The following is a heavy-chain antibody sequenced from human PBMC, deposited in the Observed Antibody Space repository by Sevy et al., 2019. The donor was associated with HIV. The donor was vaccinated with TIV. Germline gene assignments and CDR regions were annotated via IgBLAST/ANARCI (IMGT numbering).Heavy chain of an antibody. CDR1: GYSFTAYY. V-gene: IGHV1-2*02. CDR2: INHNSGDT. Sequence: ASVKVSCKASGYSFTAYYMYWVRQAPGQGLEWMGWINHNSGDTNYAQKFQGKMTMTSDASISTAYMELSRLRLDDTALYYCARGLTILGVEPLKDWGQGTLVTVSS. D-gene: IGHD3-3*01. J-gene: IGHJ4*02. CDR3: ARGLTILGVEPLKD.